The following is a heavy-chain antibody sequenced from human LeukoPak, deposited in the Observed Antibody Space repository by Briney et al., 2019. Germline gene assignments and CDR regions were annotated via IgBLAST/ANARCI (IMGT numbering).Heavy chain of an antibody. Sequence: SGGSLRLSCAASGFTFSGYWVTWVRQAPGKGLEWVANINPASSERYYVGSVKGRFTISRDNAKNSLYLQMNSLRAEDTAVYYCASYYYGSGTSLGYWGQGTLVTVSS. V-gene: IGHV3-7*01. D-gene: IGHD3-10*01. CDR2: INPASSER. CDR3: ASYYYGSGTSLGY. CDR1: GFTFSGYW. J-gene: IGHJ4*02.